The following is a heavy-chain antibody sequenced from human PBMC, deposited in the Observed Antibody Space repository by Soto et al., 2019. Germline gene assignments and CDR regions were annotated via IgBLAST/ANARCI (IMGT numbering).Heavy chain of an antibody. CDR2: ISYDGSNK. CDR1: GFTFSSYA. D-gene: IGHD3-9*01. J-gene: IGHJ3*02. Sequence: QTGGSLRLSCAASGFTFSSYAMHWVRQAPGKGLEWVAVISYDGSNKYYADSVKGRFTISRDNSKNTLYLQMNSLRAEDTAVYYCAREEKTGWYPIPRSPHLDAFDIWGQGTMVTVSS. CDR3: AREEKTGWYPIPRSPHLDAFDI. V-gene: IGHV3-30-3*01.